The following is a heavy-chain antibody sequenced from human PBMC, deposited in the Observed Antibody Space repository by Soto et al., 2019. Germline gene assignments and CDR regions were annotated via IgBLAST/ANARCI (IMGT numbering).Heavy chain of an antibody. CDR2: INSDGSGT. J-gene: IGHJ5*02. CDR3: AGDTSGWAGWFDP. Sequence: EVQLVESGGGLVQPGGSLRLSRAASGFTFSLYWMHWVRQAPGKGLVWVSRINSDGSGTSYADSVKGRFTISRDNAKNTLYLQMNSLRAEDTAVYYCAGDTSGWAGWFDPWGQGTLVTVSS. V-gene: IGHV3-74*01. CDR1: GFTFSLYW. D-gene: IGHD6-19*01.